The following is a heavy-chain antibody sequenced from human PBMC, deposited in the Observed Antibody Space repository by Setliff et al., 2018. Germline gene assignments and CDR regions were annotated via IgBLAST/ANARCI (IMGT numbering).Heavy chain of an antibody. J-gene: IGHJ4*02. CDR1: GGTFRTDG. D-gene: IGHD3-22*01. CDR3: ARDTRDRYDRSGHYLSFDS. V-gene: IGHV1-69*13. Sequence: SVKVSCKASGGTFRTDGFNWVRQAPGQGIEWVGRIIPVFGTAKYAQKFQGTVAITADESTTTAYMELRSRRSEDTAVYYCARDTRDRYDRSGHYLSFDSWGQGTLVTVSS. CDR2: IIPVFGTA.